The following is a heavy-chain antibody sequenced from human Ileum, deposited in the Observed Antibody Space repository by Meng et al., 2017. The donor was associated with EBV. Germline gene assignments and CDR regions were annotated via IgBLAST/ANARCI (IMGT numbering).Heavy chain of an antibody. CDR2: INQSGYT. CDR3: EDAAMNRISRQEY. J-gene: IGHJ4*02. CDR1: GGSFGAYY. Sequence: QVQVDRWGVGLLKPSGSLVPTCSVYGGSFGAYYWSWIRQPPGKGLEGIGEINQSGYTNYSTCLQTRVTISVDTSNTQFCLRLTSAPDAETAGYYCEDAAMNRISRQEYRGQGTLVTVSS. V-gene: IGHV4-34*03. D-gene: IGHD5-18*01.